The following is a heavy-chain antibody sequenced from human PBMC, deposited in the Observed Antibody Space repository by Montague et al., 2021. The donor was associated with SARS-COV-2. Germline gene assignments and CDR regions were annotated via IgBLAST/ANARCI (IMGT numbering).Heavy chain of an antibody. CDR2: VYTSGNT. CDR3: ASGDDTGSGYLDV. J-gene: IGHJ6*03. CDR1: GGSIRSGDYH. V-gene: IGHV4-61*08. D-gene: IGHD1-26*01. Sequence: SETLSFTCTVSGGSIRSGDYHWSWIRQPPGKGLEWIGRVYTSGNTNYNPSLKSRVPISVDTSKNQFSLKLNSVTAADAAVYYCASGDDTGSGYLDVWGKGTTVTVPS.